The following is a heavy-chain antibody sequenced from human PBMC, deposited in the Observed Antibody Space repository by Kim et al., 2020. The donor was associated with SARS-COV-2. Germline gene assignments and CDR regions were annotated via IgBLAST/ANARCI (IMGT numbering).Heavy chain of an antibody. CDR3: ARGASLLRGVVPSYSYSYMDV. V-gene: IGHV4-34*01. CDR2: VDHGGSA. Sequence: SETLSLTCAVYGGSFSDYCWTWIRQSPGGGLEWIGEVDHGGSANYNPSLKGRVTISVDTSKNQVSLKLSSVTAADTAVYFCARGASLLRGVVPSYSYSYMDVWGTGTTVTVSS. D-gene: IGHD3-10*01. J-gene: IGHJ6*03. CDR1: GGSFSDYC.